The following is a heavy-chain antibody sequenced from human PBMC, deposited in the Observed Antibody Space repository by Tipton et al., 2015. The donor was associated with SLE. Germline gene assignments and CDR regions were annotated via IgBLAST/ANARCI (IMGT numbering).Heavy chain of an antibody. CDR1: GGSISSYY. CDR3: ARHGVYSGSPIIYYNYYMDV. V-gene: IGHV4-4*07. D-gene: IGHD5-12*01. Sequence: PSLTCTVSGGSISSYYWSWIRQPAGGGLEWIGRIYTNENTNYNPSLKSRVTISVDTSKNQFSLQLSSVTAADTAVYYCARHGVYSGSPIIYYNYYMDVWGKGTTVTVSS. J-gene: IGHJ6*03. CDR2: IYTNENT.